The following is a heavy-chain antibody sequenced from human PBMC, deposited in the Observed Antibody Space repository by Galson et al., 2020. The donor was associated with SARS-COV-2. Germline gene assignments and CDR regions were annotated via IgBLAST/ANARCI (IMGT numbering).Heavy chain of an antibody. D-gene: IGHD6-13*01. CDR2: IKQDGSEK. Sequence: GGSLRLSCAASGFTFSSYWMSWVRQAPGKGLEWVANIKQDGSEKYYVDSVKGQFTISRDNAKNSLYLQINSLRAEDTAVYYCARDGRVAAAGTRHDAFDIWGQGTMVTVSS. V-gene: IGHV3-7*03. CDR3: ARDGRVAAAGTRHDAFDI. J-gene: IGHJ3*02. CDR1: GFTFSSYW.